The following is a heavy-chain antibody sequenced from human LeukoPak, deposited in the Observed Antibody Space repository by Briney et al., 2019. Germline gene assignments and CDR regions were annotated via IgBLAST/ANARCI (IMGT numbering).Heavy chain of an antibody. CDR2: INHSGST. Sequence: SETLSLTCAVYGGSFSGYYWSWIRQPPGKGLEWIGEINHSGSTNYNPSLKSRVTMSVDTSKNQFSLKLSSVTAADTAVYYCARNYYGSGSYNYYYYYMDVWGKGTTVTISS. V-gene: IGHV4-34*01. CDR3: ARNYYGSGSYNYYYYYMDV. D-gene: IGHD3-10*01. J-gene: IGHJ6*03. CDR1: GGSFSGYY.